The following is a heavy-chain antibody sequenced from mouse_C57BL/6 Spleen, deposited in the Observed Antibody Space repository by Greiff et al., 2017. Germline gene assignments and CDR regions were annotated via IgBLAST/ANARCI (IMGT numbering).Heavy chain of an antibody. V-gene: IGHV1-52*01. J-gene: IGHJ3*01. Sequence: VQLQQPGAELVRPGSSVKLSCKASGYTFTSYWMHWVKQRPIQGLEWIGNIDPSDSETHYNQKFKDKATLTVDKSSSTAYMQLSSLTSEDAAVYYCAREDDGYFAYWGQGTLVTVSA. CDR2: IDPSDSET. CDR1: GYTFTSYW. CDR3: AREDDGYFAY. D-gene: IGHD2-3*01.